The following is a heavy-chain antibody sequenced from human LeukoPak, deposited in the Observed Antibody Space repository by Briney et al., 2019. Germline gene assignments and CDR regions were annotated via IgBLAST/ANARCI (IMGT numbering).Heavy chain of an antibody. J-gene: IGHJ6*02. CDR3: ARGLTALWFGELNKSYYYYGMDV. Sequence: PSETLSLTCAVYGGSFSGYYWSWIRQPPGKGLEWIGEINHNGSTNYNPSLKSRVTISVDTSKNQFSLKLSSVTAADTAVYYCARGLTALWFGELNKSYYYYGMDVWGQGTTVTVSS. CDR1: GGSFSGYY. D-gene: IGHD3-10*01. CDR2: INHNGST. V-gene: IGHV4-34*01.